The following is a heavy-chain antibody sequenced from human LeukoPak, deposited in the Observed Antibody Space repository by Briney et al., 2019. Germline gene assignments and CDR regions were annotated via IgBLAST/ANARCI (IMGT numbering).Heavy chain of an antibody. Sequence: ASVKVSCKASGYTFTSYDINWVRQATGQGLEWMGWMNPNSGNTGYAQKFQGRVTMTRNTSISTAYMELSSLRSEDTAVYYCARVDGFSYGRPFDYWGQGSLVTVSS. V-gene: IGHV1-8*01. J-gene: IGHJ4*02. CDR2: MNPNSGNT. CDR3: ARVDGFSYGRPFDY. CDR1: GYTFTSYD. D-gene: IGHD5-18*01.